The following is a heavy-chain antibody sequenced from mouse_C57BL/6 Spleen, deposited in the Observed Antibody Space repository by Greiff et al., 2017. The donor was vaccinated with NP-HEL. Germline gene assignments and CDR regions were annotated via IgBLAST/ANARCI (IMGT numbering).Heavy chain of an antibody. J-gene: IGHJ2*01. CDR3: ARERITTVVDYFDY. Sequence: EVKLVESGGGLVKPGGSLKLSCAASGFTFSSYAMSWVRQTPEKRLEWVATISDGGSYTYYPDNVKGRFTISRDNAKNNLYLQMSHLKSEDTAMYYCARERITTVVDYFDYWGQGTTLTVSS. CDR1: GFTFSSYA. CDR2: ISDGGSYT. D-gene: IGHD1-1*01. V-gene: IGHV5-4*01.